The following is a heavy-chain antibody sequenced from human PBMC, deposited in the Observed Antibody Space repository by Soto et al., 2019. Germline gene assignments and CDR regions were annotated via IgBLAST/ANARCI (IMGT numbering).Heavy chain of an antibody. CDR2: ISGSGGST. CDR3: AKCEVGSSPVGCYYYYGMEV. Sequence: GGSLRLSCAASGFTFSSYAMSWFRPAPGKGLEWVSAISGSGGSTYYADSVKGRFTISRDNSKNTLYLQMNSLRAEDTAVYYCAKCEVGSSPVGCYYYYGMEVWGPGTPVTVS. J-gene: IGHJ6*02. CDR1: GFTFSSYA. V-gene: IGHV3-23*01. D-gene: IGHD6-6*01.